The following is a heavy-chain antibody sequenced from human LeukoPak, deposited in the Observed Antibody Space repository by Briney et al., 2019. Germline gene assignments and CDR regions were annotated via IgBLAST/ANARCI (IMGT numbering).Heavy chain of an antibody. D-gene: IGHD3-10*01. CDR3: AKRGVVIRVFLVGFHKEAYYFDS. CDR2: ISSTTKFI. V-gene: IGHV3-21*04. CDR1: GFTFSSYS. J-gene: IGHJ4*02. Sequence: PGGSLRLSCAASGFTFSSYSMNWVRQAPGKGLEWVASISSTTKFIYYADSVKGRFTMSRDNPKNTLYLQMNSLRAEDTAVYFCAKRGVVIRVFLVGFHKEAYYFDSWGQGALVTVSS.